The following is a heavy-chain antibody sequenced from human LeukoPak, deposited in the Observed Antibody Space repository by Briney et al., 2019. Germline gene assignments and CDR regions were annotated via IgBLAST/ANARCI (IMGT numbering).Heavy chain of an antibody. J-gene: IGHJ4*02. CDR1: GGSISSSSYY. V-gene: IGHV4-39*01. D-gene: IGHD2-2*01. CDR3: ANKVYCSTTSCYHAGY. Sequence: SETLSLTCTVSGGSISSSSYYWGWIRQPPGKGLEWIGSIYYSGSTYYNPSLKSRVTISVDTSKNQFSLKLSSVTAADTAVYYCANKVYCSTTSCYHAGYWGQGTLVTVSS. CDR2: IYYSGST.